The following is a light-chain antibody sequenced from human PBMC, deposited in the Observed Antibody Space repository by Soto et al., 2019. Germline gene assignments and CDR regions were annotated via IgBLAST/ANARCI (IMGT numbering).Light chain of an antibody. CDR1: QSVSSY. CDR2: DAS. V-gene: IGKV3-11*01. J-gene: IGKJ1*01. CDR3: QQRSNWPQWT. Sequence: EIVLTQSPATLSLSPGERATLSCRASQSVSSYLAWYQQKPGQAPRLLIYDASNRATGIPARFSGSGSGTDFTLTTSSLEPEDFAVYYCQQRSNWPQWTFGQGTKVEIK.